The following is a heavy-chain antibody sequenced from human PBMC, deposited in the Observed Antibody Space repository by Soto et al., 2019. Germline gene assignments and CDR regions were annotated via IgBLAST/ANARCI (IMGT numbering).Heavy chain of an antibody. Sequence: GGSLRLSCEVSGFTFSMYSMSRVRQSPGKGLEWVAKIPQDGVDGHYADSVKGRFIISRDNDKNSLHLQLNNLRAEDTAVYYCARDHLILPAHDFFYGSDVWGRGATVTVSS. D-gene: IGHD2-21*02. J-gene: IGHJ6*02. V-gene: IGHV3-7*03. CDR2: IPQDGVDG. CDR1: GFTFSMYS. CDR3: ARDHLILPAHDFFYGSDV.